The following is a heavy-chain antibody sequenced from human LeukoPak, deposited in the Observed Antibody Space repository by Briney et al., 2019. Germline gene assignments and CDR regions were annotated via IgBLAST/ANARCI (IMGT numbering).Heavy chain of an antibody. CDR3: ARDGGYYYDSSGYSQH. D-gene: IGHD3-22*01. CDR1: GFTFSSYS. J-gene: IGHJ1*01. CDR2: ISSSSSTI. V-gene: IGHV3-48*04. Sequence: PGGSLRLSCAASGFTFSSYSMNWVRQAPGKGLEWVSYISSSSSTIYYADSVKGRFTISRDNAKNSLYLQMNSLRAEDTAVYYCARDGGYYYDSSGYSQHWGQGTLVTVSS.